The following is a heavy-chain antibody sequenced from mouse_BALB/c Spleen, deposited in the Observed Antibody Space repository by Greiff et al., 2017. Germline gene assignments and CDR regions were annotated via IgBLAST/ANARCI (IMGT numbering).Heavy chain of an antibody. CDR2: ISSGSSTI. Sequence: EVMLVESGGGLVQPGGSRKLSCAASGFTFSSFGMHWVRQAPEKGLEWVAYISSGSSTIYYADTVKGRFTISRDNPKNTLFLQMTSLRSEDTAIYLCARSHYGYHFDYWRQGTTHTVFS. J-gene: IGHJ2*01. CDR1: GFTFSSFG. CDR3: ARSHYGYHFDY. V-gene: IGHV5-17*02. D-gene: IGHD1-2*01.